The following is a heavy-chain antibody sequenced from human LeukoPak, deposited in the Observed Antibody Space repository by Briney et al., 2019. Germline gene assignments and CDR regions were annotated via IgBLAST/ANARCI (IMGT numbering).Heavy chain of an antibody. CDR3: ARCRQLLIPDY. Sequence: PSQTLSLTCTVSGGSISSGSYYWSWIRQPAGKGLEWIGRIYTSGSTNYNPSLKSRVTISVDTSKNQFSLKLSSVTAADTAVYYCARCRQLLIPDYWGQGTLVTVSS. CDR2: IYTSGST. D-gene: IGHD2-2*01. V-gene: IGHV4-61*02. J-gene: IGHJ4*02. CDR1: GGSISSGSYY.